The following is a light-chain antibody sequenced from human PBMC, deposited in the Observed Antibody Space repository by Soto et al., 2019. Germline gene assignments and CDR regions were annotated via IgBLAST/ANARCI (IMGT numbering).Light chain of an antibody. Sequence: QSALTQPASVSGSPGQTITISGSGTSSDIGAYNYVSWYQHRPGTAPKLIIFDVSIRPSGVSNRFSGSKSGNTASLTISGLQAEHEADYYCISYTTNTTPVFGGGTQLTVL. V-gene: IGLV2-14*03. CDR1: SSDIGAYNY. CDR3: ISYTTNTTPV. CDR2: DVS. J-gene: IGLJ2*01.